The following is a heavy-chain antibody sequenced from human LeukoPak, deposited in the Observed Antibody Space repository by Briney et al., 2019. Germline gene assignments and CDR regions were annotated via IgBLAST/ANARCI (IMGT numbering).Heavy chain of an antibody. Sequence: SVKVSCKASGYTFTGYYMHWVRQAPGQGLEWMGGIIPIFGTANYAQKFQGRVTITTDESTSTAYMELSSLRSEDTAVYYCAATAKRGDGLYFDYWGQGTLVTVSS. CDR1: GYTFTGYY. CDR3: AATAKRGDGLYFDY. J-gene: IGHJ4*02. V-gene: IGHV1-69*05. CDR2: IIPIFGTA. D-gene: IGHD5-24*01.